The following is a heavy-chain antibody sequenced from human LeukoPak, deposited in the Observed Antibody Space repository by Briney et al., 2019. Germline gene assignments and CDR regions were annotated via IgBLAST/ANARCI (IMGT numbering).Heavy chain of an antibody. J-gene: IGHJ4*02. D-gene: IGHD6-19*01. CDR3: ARGSPSSVAVDY. V-gene: IGHV4-34*01. CDR2: INHSGST. CDR1: GGSFSGYY. Sequence: PSETLSLTCAVYGGSFSGYYWSWNRQPPGKGLEWIGEINHSGSTNYNPSLKSRVTISVDTSKNQFSLKLSSVTAADTAVYYCARGSPSSVAVDYWGQGTLVTVSS.